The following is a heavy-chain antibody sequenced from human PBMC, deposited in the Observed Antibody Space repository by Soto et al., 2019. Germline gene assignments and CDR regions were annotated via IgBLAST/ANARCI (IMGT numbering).Heavy chain of an antibody. CDR1: GYTFTGYY. V-gene: IGHV1-2*04. CDR2: INPNSGGT. CDR3: ARETISRDGYNLDDFEI. J-gene: IGHJ3*02. D-gene: IGHD5-12*01. Sequence: ASVKVSCKASGYTFTGYYMHWVRQAPGQGLEWMGWINPNSGGTNYAQKFQGWVTMTRDTSISTAYMELSRLRSDDTAVYYCARETISRDGYNLDDFEIWGQGTTVTV.